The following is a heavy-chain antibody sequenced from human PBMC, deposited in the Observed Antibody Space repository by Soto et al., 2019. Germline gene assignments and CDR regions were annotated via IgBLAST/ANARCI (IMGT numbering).Heavy chain of an antibody. J-gene: IGHJ3*02. CDR2: IYYSGST. CDR1: GGSISSYY. V-gene: IGHV4-59*08. Sequence: QVQLQESGPGLVKPSETLSLTCTVSGGSISSYYWSWIRQPPGKGLEWIGYIYYSGSTNYNPSLKSRVTISVDTSKNQCSLKLSSVTAADTAVYYCARRGYSSGWGDAFDSWGQGTMVTVSS. D-gene: IGHD6-19*01. CDR3: ARRGYSSGWGDAFDS.